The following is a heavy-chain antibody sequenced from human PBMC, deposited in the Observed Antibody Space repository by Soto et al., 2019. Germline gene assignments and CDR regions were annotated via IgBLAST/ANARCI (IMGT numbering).Heavy chain of an antibody. CDR3: ARSVDP. V-gene: IGHV4-31*03. CDR1: GGSISSCGYY. Sequence: SETLPVTCTVSGGSISSCGYYWSWIRQHPGKGLEWIGYIFYSGTTYYNPSLKSRVTISVDTSKNQFSLKLSSVTAADTAVYYCARSVDPWGQGTLVTVS. J-gene: IGHJ5*02. CDR2: IFYSGTT.